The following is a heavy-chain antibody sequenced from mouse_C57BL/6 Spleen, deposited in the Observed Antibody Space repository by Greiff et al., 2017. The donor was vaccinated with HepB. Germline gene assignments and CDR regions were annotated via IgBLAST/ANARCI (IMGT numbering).Heavy chain of an antibody. CDR1: GYTFTSYW. V-gene: IGHV1-55*01. Sequence: QVHVKQPGAELVKPGASVKMSCKASGYTFTSYWITWVKQRPGQGLEWIGDIYPGSGSTNYNEKFKSKATLTVDTSSSTAYMQLSSLTSEDSAVYYCAREGNDYDDYFDYWGQGTTLTVSS. CDR2: IYPGSGST. D-gene: IGHD2-4*01. CDR3: AREGNDYDDYFDY. J-gene: IGHJ2*01.